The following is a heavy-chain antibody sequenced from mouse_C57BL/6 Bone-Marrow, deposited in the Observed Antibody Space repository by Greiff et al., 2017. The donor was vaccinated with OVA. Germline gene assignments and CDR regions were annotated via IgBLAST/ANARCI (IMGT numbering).Heavy chain of an antibody. CDR2: INPNYGTT. D-gene: IGHD2-1*01. J-gene: IGHJ4*01. CDR3: ARLVYYGNYNYAMDY. CDR1: GYSFTDYN. V-gene: IGHV1-39*01. Sequence: EVQLVESGPELVKPGASVKISCKASGYSFTDYNMNWVKQSNGKSLEWIGVINPNYGTTSYNQKFKGKATLTVDQSSSTAYMQLNSLTSEDSAVYYCARLVYYGNYNYAMDYWGQGTSVTVSS.